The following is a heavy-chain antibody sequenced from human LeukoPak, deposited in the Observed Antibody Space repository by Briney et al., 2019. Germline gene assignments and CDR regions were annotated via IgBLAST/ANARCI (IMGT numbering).Heavy chain of an antibody. CDR2: ISGSGGST. V-gene: IGHV3-23*01. J-gene: IGHJ4*02. CDR1: GFTFSSYA. D-gene: IGHD4-17*01. Sequence: GGSLRLSCAASGFTFSSYAMSWVRQAPGKGLEWVSAISGSGGSTYYADSVKGRFTISRDNSKNTLYLQMNGLRAEDTAVYYCAKVGVEIWGDYEGVYWGQGTLVTVSS. CDR3: AKVGVEIWGDYEGVY.